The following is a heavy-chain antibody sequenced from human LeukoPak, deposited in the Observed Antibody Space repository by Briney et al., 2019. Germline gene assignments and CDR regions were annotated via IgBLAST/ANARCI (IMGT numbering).Heavy chain of an antibody. CDR3: ARDGHCSSTSCYSLYYYGMDV. D-gene: IGHD2-2*01. J-gene: IGHJ6*02. Sequence: QSSETLSLTCTVSGGSISSYYWSWIRQPPGKGLEWIGYIYYSGSTNYNPSLKSRVTISVDTSKNQFSLKLSSVTAADTAVYYCARDGHCSSTSCYSLYYYGMDVWGQGTTVTVSS. CDR1: GGSISSYY. V-gene: IGHV4-59*01. CDR2: IYYSGST.